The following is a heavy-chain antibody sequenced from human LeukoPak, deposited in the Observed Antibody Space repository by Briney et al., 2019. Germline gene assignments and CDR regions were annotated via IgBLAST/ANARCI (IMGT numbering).Heavy chain of an antibody. CDR3: AKARPRGIVATIFFDY. CDR1: GFTFSSYA. J-gene: IGHJ4*02. D-gene: IGHD5-12*01. V-gene: IGHV3-23*01. CDR2: ISGSGGST. Sequence: PGGSLRLSCAASGFTFSSYAMSWVRQAPGKGLEWVSAISGSGGSTYYADSVKGRFTISRDNSKNTLYLQMNSLRAEDTAVHYCAKARPRGIVATIFFDYWGQGTLVTVSS.